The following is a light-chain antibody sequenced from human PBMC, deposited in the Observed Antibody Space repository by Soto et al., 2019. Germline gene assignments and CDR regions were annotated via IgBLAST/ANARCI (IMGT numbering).Light chain of an antibody. CDR1: QSVSSS. CDR2: GAS. J-gene: IGKJ2*01. V-gene: IGKV3-20*01. CDR3: QQDSSSPLMYT. Sequence: VLTQSPGTLSLSPGARATLSCRASQSVSSSLAWYQKKPGQAPRLLIYGASSRATGIPDRFSGSGSGTDFTLTISRLEPEDFAVYYCQQDSSSPLMYTVGQGTKLEIK.